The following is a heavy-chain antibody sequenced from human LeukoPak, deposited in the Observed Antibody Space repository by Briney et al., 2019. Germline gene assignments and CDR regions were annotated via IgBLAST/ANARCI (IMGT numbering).Heavy chain of an antibody. CDR1: GYTFTSYY. V-gene: IGHV1-46*01. J-gene: IGHJ4*02. D-gene: IGHD1-26*01. Sequence: GASAKVSCKASGYTFTSYYMHWVRQAPGQGLEWMGIINPSGGSTSYAQKFQGRVTMTRDTSTSTVYMELSSLRSEDTAVYYCARATVVGGESDYWGQGTLVTVSS. CDR3: ARATVVGGESDY. CDR2: INPSGGST.